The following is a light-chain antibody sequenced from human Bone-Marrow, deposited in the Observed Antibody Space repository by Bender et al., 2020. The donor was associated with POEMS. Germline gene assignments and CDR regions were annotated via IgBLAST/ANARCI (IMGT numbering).Light chain of an antibody. CDR2: EGS. J-gene: IGLJ1*01. CDR1: TSDVGGHNY. Sequence: QSALTQPPSASGSPGQSVTISCTGTTSDVGGHNYVSWYQQHPGKAPKLLIYEGSKRPSGVSNRFSGSKSGNTASLTVSGLQAADEAEYYCSSSTTSTTFVFGSGTKLTVL. CDR3: SSSTTSTTFV. V-gene: IGLV2-8*01.